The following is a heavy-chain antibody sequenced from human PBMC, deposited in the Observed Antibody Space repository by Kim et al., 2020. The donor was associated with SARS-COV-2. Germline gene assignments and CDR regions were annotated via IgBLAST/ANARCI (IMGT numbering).Heavy chain of an antibody. Sequence: ASVKVSCKASGYTFTSYDINWVRQATGQGLEWMGWMNPNSGNTGYAQKFQGRVTMTRNTSISTAYMELSSLRSEDTAVYYCARGLTQWLGGGCRWFDPWGQGTLVTVSS. CDR1: GYTFTSYD. V-gene: IGHV1-8*01. CDR2: MNPNSGNT. CDR3: ARGLTQWLGGGCRWFDP. J-gene: IGHJ5*02. D-gene: IGHD6-19*01.